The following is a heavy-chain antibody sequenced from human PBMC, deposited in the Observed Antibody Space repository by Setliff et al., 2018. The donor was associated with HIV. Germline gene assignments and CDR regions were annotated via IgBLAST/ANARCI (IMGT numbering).Heavy chain of an antibody. CDR1: GYSISSGYY. D-gene: IGHD1-26*01. V-gene: IGHV4-38-2*01. Sequence: PSETLSLTCAVSGYSISSGYYWAWIRQSPGKGLDWIGSIHHSGTTYYNPSLKSRVTISVDTTTNQVSLQVNSVTAVDTAVYYCVRVPHRVVGTTTLLYHFDYWGLGTLVTVSS. J-gene: IGHJ4*02. CDR3: VRVPHRVVGTTTLLYHFDY. CDR2: IHHSGTT.